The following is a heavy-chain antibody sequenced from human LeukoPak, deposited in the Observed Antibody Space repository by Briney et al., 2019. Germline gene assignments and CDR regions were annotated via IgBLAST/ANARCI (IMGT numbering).Heavy chain of an antibody. CDR3: ARRTDSGSWYFDL. V-gene: IGHV4-59*01. D-gene: IGHD6-6*01. Sequence: PSETLSLTCTVSGGSISNYYWSWIRQPPGMGLEWIGYVYYSGSANYNASLKSRGTISVETSEKQFSLKLRSVSATDTAVYYCARRTDSGSWYFDLWGRGTLVTGSS. J-gene: IGHJ2*01. CDR1: GGSISNYY. CDR2: VYYSGSA.